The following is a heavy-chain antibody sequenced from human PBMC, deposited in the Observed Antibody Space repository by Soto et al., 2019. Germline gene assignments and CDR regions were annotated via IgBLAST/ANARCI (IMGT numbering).Heavy chain of an antibody. CDR1: GFTFSSYA. Sequence: EVQLLESGGGLVQPGGSLRLSCAASGFTFSSYAMSWVRQAPGKGLEWVSAISGSGGSTYYADSVKGRFTISRDNSKNTLDLEMNSQRAEDTAVYYCAKDNIAVAGTEGGVSNYGMDVWGQGTTVTVSS. CDR2: ISGSGGST. D-gene: IGHD6-19*01. CDR3: AKDNIAVAGTEGGVSNYGMDV. J-gene: IGHJ6*02. V-gene: IGHV3-23*01.